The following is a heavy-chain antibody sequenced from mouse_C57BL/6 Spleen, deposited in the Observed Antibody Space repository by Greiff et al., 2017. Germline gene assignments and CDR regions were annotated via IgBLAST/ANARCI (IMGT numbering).Heavy chain of an antibody. J-gene: IGHJ2*01. Sequence: EVQLQESGPELVKPGASVKISCKASGYSFTGYYMNWVKQSPEKSLEWIGEINPSTGGTTYNQKFKAKATLTVDKSSSTAYMQLKSLTSEDSAVYYCARSHYYGSSYRYFDYWGQGTTLTVSS. CDR2: INPSTGGT. V-gene: IGHV1-42*01. CDR3: ARSHYYGSSYRYFDY. D-gene: IGHD1-1*01. CDR1: GYSFTGYY.